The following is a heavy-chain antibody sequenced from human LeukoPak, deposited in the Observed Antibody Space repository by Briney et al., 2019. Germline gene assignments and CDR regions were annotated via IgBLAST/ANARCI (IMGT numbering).Heavy chain of an antibody. CDR2: IYYSGST. J-gene: IGHJ5*02. CDR1: GGSISSSSYY. Sequence: SETLSLTCTVSGGSISSSSYYWGWVRQPPGKGLEWIGSIYYSGSTYYNPSLKSRVTISVDTSKNQFSLKLSSVTAADTAVYYCARQSSGYYYGWFDPWGQGTLVTVSS. CDR3: ARQSSGYYYGWFDP. D-gene: IGHD3-22*01. V-gene: IGHV4-39*01.